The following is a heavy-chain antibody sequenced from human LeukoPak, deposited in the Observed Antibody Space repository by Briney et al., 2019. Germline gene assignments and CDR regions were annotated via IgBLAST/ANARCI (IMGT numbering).Heavy chain of an antibody. D-gene: IGHD3-22*01. J-gene: IGHJ4*02. CDR1: DGSISGSYYY. CDR3: ARLLSTMIVVAYPDY. CDR2: IYHTGST. V-gene: IGHV4-39*01. Sequence: SETLSLTCTASDGSISGSYYYWGWIRQPPGKALEWIGSIYHTGSTYYNPSLKSRVTISVDTSKKQFSLKLRAVTAADTAVYYCARLLSTMIVVAYPDYWGQGTLVTVSS.